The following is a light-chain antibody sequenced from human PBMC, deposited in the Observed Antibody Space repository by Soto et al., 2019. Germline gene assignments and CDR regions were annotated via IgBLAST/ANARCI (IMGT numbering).Light chain of an antibody. V-gene: IGLV2-14*01. J-gene: IGLJ1*01. CDR1: SSDVGGYNF. CDR2: AVS. Sequence: QSVLTQPASVSGSPGQSITISCTGTSSDVGGYNFVSWYQQHPGKAPKLMIYAVSNRPSGVSSRFSGSKSGNTASLTISGLQAEDEADYYCTSYTGSSTLVFGTGTKLTVL. CDR3: TSYTGSSTLV.